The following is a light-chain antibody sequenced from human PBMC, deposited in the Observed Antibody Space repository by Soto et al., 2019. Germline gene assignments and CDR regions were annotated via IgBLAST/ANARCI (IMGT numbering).Light chain of an antibody. CDR2: GAS. CDR1: QSVRSSY. Sequence: EIVLTQSPGTLSLSPGERATLSCRASQSVRSSYLAWYQQKPGQAPRLLIYGASSRATGIPDRFSGSGSGKDFTLTISRLEPEDSAVYYCQQYDTSSWSFGQGTKVEIK. V-gene: IGKV3-20*01. CDR3: QQYDTSSWS. J-gene: IGKJ1*01.